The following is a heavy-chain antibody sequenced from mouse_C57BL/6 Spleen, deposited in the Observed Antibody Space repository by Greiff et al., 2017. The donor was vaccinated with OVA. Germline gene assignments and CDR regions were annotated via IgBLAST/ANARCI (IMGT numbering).Heavy chain of an antibody. J-gene: IGHJ3*01. CDR1: GYTFTSYW. V-gene: IGHV1-72*01. D-gene: IGHD1-1*01. Sequence: VQLQQPGAELVKPGASVKLSCKASGYTFTSYWMHWVKQRPGRGLEWIGMIDPNSGGTKYNEKFKSKATLTVDKPSSTAYMQLSSLTSEDSAVYYCARSLITTVVEAYWGQGTLVTVSA. CDR2: IDPNSGGT. CDR3: ARSLITTVVEAY.